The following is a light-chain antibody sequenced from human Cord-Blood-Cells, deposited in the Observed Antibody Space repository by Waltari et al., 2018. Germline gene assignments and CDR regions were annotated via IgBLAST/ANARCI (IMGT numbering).Light chain of an antibody. CDR1: TNVSSSY. J-gene: IGKJ4*01. V-gene: IGKV3-20*01. CDR3: QQYGSSPLT. CDR2: GAS. Sequence: EIVLTPSPGTLSSSPGERATLSCRASTNVSSSYLAWYQQKPGQAPRLLIYGASSRATGIPDRFSGSGSGTDFTLTISGLEPEDFAVYYCQQYGSSPLTFGGGTKVEIK.